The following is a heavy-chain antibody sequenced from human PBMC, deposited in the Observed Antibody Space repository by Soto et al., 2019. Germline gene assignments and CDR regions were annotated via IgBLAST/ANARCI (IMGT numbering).Heavy chain of an antibody. CDR3: ATHHNWNYYNYFDY. J-gene: IGHJ4*02. Sequence: PGGSLRLSCEASGFTFSSYAMHWVRQAPGKGLEWVAAISFDVTNEYHADSVKGRFTISRDNSKNTLSLQMNSLRVEDTAVYYCATHHNWNYYNYFDYWGQGTQVTVSS. CDR1: GFTFSSYA. V-gene: IGHV3-30-3*01. CDR2: ISFDVTNE. D-gene: IGHD1-7*01.